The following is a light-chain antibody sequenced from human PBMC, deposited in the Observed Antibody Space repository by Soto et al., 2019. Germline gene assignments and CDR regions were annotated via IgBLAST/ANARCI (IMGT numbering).Light chain of an antibody. V-gene: IGKV3-20*01. J-gene: IGKJ1*01. CDR3: QQYNSYWT. CDR1: QSVTSNY. CDR2: GAS. Sequence: EIVLTQSPGTLSLSPGERATLSCRASQSVTSNYLAWYQQKPGQAPRLLIFGASIRDTGIPDRISGSGSGTDFTLTISSLQPDDFATYYCQQYNSYWTFGQGTKVDIK.